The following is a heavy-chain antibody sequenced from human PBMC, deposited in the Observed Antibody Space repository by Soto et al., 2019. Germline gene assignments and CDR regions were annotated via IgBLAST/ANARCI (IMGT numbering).Heavy chain of an antibody. CDR3: ARDYYDSSGYSPPFDY. CDR2: ISSSSSTI. CDR1: GCTSSSYS. V-gene: IGHV3-48*01. D-gene: IGHD3-22*01. J-gene: IGHJ4*02. Sequence: LRVSCAASGCTSSSYSMNWVSQAPGKGLEWVSYISSSSSTIYYADSVKGRFTISRDNAKNSLYLQMNSLRAEDTAVYYCARDYYDSSGYSPPFDYWGQGTLVTVSS.